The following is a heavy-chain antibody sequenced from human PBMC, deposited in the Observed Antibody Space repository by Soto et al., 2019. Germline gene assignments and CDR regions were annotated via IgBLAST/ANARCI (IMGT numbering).Heavy chain of an antibody. D-gene: IGHD2-15*01. Sequence: GGSLRLSCAASGFTFSSYAMSWVRQAPGKGLEWVSAISGSGGSTYYADSVKGRFTISRDNSKNKLYLQMNSLRAEDTVVYYCAKVGIADLCCCRCYRRDRVSFDYWGQGTLVTVSS. CDR2: ISGSGGST. CDR3: AKVGIADLCCCRCYRRDRVSFDY. J-gene: IGHJ4*02. CDR1: GFTFSSYA. V-gene: IGHV3-23*01.